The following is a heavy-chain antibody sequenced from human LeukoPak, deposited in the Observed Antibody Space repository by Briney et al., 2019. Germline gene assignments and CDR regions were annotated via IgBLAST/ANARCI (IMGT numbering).Heavy chain of an antibody. D-gene: IGHD5-24*01. CDR2: ISYDGSNK. CDR3: ARDRDDYGDY. V-gene: IGHV3-30-3*01. CDR1: GFTFSSYA. J-gene: IGHJ4*02. Sequence: GGSLRLSCAASGFTFSSYAMHWVRQAPGKGLEWVAVISYDGSNKYHADSVKGRFTISRDNSKNTLYLQMNSLRAEDTAVYYCARDRDDYGDYWGQGTLVTVSS.